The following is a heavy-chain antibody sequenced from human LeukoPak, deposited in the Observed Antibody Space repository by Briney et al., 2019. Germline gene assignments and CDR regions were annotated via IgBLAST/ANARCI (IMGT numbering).Heavy chain of an antibody. V-gene: IGHV4-59*01. D-gene: IGHD3-22*01. J-gene: IGHJ4*02. CDR2: VYYSGST. Sequence: SETLSLTCTVSGGPISSYYWSWIPQPPGKGLEWIGYVYYSGSTNYNPSLKSRVTISVDTSKNQFSLNLSSVTAADTAVYYCARDSGYYYFDYWGQGTLVTVSS. CDR3: ARDSGYYYFDY. CDR1: GGPISSYY.